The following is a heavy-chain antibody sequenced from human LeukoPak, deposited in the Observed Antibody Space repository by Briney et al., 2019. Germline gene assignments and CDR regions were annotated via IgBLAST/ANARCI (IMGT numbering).Heavy chain of an antibody. CDR1: GASISSYY. J-gene: IGHJ4*02. Sequence: PSETLSLTCTVSGASISSYYWGWIRQCPEEGLEWIAYVHSSGSTSYNPSLKSRVTVSIDTSKSQFSLKLNSVTAADTAVYYCARDIASYFDCWGQGIMVTVSS. CDR3: ARDIASYFDC. D-gene: IGHD6-13*01. V-gene: IGHV4-4*08. CDR2: VHSSGST.